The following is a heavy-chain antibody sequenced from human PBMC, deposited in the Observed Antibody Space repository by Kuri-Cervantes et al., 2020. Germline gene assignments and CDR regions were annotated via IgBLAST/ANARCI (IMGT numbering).Heavy chain of an antibody. CDR1: GGSFSGYY. Sequence: SETLSLTCAVYGGSFSGYYWSWIRQPPGKGLEWIGEINHSGSTNYNPSLKSRVTISVDTSKNQFSLKLTSVNAADTAVYYCARGGYYYYYMDVWGGGTTVTVSS. J-gene: IGHJ6*03. CDR2: INHSGST. CDR3: ARGGYYYYYMDV. V-gene: IGHV4-34*01.